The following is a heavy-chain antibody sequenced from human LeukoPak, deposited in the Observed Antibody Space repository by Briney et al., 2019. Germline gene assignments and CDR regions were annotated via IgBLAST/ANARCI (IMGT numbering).Heavy chain of an antibody. D-gene: IGHD3-22*01. CDR3: ARGPTYYYDSSGYSFFFQH. J-gene: IGHJ1*01. CDR1: GGSMNSYY. CDR2: IYYSGST. V-gene: IGHV4-59*12. Sequence: PSETLSLTCSVSGGSMNSYYWSWIRQSPGKGLEWIGYIYYSGSTNYNPSLKSRVTISVDTSKNQFSLKLSSVTAADTAVYYCARGPTYYYDSSGYSFFFQHWGQGTLVTVSS.